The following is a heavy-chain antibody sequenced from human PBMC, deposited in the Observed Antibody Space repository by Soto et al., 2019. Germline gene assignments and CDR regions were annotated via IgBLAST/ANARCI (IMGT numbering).Heavy chain of an antibody. J-gene: IGHJ5*02. D-gene: IGHD2-8*01. CDR2: IIHSGTT. CDR3: ARAGRGTYCTRSTCITKRTFDP. Sequence: SETLSLTCDVYGVTFSGYYWHWIRQPPGKGLEWIGEIIHSGTTKYNPSLKSRVTMSVDTSKNQFSLNLSSVTAADTAVYYCARAGRGTYCTRSTCITKRTFDPWGQGTLVTVSS. V-gene: IGHV4-34*12. CDR1: GVTFSGYY.